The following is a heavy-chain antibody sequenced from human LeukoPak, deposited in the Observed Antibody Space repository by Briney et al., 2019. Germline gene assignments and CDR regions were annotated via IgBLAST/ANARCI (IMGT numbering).Heavy chain of an antibody. CDR1: GFTFRSCE. Sequence: GGSLRLSCAAPGFTFRSCELSWVRQAPAKGLEWVSYISSSGSIIYYADSVKGRFTISRDSAKNSLYLQMNSLRAEDTAVYYCARHDYHGNSDAFDVWGQGTMVTVSS. J-gene: IGHJ3*01. D-gene: IGHD4-23*01. CDR3: ARHDYHGNSDAFDV. CDR2: ISSSGSII. V-gene: IGHV3-48*03.